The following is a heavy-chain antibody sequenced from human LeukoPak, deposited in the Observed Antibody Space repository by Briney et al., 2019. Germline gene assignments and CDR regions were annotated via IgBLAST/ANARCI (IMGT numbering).Heavy chain of an antibody. V-gene: IGHV5-51*01. J-gene: IGHJ6*03. D-gene: IGHD3-16*02. CDR3: ARRYYDYVWGSYRSHNSYYYYYMDV. Sequence: GESLKISCKHSEYSFPNYCIGWVRQMPGKGLEWMGIIYPDDSDTRYSPSFQGQVTISADKSISTAYLQWSSLKASDTAMYYCARRYYDYVWGSYRSHNSYYYYYMDVWGKGTTVTVSS. CDR2: IYPDDSDT. CDR1: EYSFPNYC.